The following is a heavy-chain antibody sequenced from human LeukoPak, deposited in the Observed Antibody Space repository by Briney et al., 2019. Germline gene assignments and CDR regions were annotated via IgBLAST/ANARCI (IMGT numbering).Heavy chain of an antibody. D-gene: IGHD3-10*01. CDR3: VSRGCTANACFGASFRCFDH. CDR1: GLTFSRYW. Sequence: GGSLRLSCAASGLTFSRYWLTWVRQAPGKGLERVANINQDGSDENYVDSVRGRFTVSRDNAKNSLRLQMNNLRNEDTAVYHCVSRGCTANACFGASFRCFDHWGRGTRVTVSS. CDR2: INQDGSDE. V-gene: IGHV3-7*03. J-gene: IGHJ4*02.